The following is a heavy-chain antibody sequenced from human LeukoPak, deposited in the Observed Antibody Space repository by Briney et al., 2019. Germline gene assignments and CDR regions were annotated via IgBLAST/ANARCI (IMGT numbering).Heavy chain of an antibody. CDR1: GYTFTGYY. CDR3: ARSGRAVDYYYGMDV. CDR2: INPNSGGT. V-gene: IGHV1-2*02. D-gene: IGHD3-10*01. Sequence: GASVKVSCKASGYTFTGYYMHWVRQAPGQGLEWMGWINPNSGGTNYAQKFQGGVTMTRDTSISTAYMELSRLRSDDTAVYYCARSGRAVDYYYGMDVWGQGTTVTVSS. J-gene: IGHJ6*02.